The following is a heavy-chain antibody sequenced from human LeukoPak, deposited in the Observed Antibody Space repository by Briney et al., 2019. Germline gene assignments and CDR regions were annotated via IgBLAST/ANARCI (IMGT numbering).Heavy chain of an antibody. Sequence: SVKVSCKASGGTFISYAFSWVRQAPGQGLEWMGGIIPIVGTTNYAQMFQGRVTITADESTSTAYMELSSLRSEDTAVYYCARGGYYYDSSGYSHLPDYWGQGTLVTVSS. CDR2: IIPIVGTT. J-gene: IGHJ4*02. CDR1: GGTFISYA. V-gene: IGHV1-69*01. D-gene: IGHD3-22*01. CDR3: ARGGYYYDSSGYSHLPDY.